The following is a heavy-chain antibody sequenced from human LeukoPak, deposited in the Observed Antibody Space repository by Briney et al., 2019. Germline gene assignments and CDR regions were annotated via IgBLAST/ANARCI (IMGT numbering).Heavy chain of an antibody. CDR3: ARDRGSSGWYGEGYFDY. CDR2: IYYSGRT. J-gene: IGHJ4*02. V-gene: IGHV4-59*01. CDR1: GGSISSYF. Sequence: SETLSHTCTVSGGSISSYFWSWIRQPPGKGLEWIGHIYYSGRTNYSPSLKSRVTISVDTSKNQFSLILSSVTAADTAVYYCARDRGSSGWYGEGYFDYWGQGILVTVSP. D-gene: IGHD6-19*01.